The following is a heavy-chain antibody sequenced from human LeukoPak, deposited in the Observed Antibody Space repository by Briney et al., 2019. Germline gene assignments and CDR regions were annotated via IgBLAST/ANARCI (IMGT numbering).Heavy chain of an antibody. CDR3: ARERRAWGEDF. V-gene: IGHV1-46*01. CDR1: GYTFTNYY. Sequence: ASVKVSCKASGYTFTNYYIHWVRQAPGQGLEWVGMINPSGGRTSYAQRFQGRVTVTTDTSTSTVYMQLSSLASVDTAVYYCARERRAWGEDFWGQGTLVTVSS. CDR2: INPSGGRT. D-gene: IGHD3-16*01. J-gene: IGHJ4*02.